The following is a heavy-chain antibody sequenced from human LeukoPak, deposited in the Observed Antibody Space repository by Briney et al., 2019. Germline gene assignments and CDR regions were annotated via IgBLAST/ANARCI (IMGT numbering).Heavy chain of an antibody. J-gene: IGHJ3*02. Sequence: SETLSLTCTVSGGSISSSSYYWGWIRQPPGKGLEWIGSIYYSGSTYYNPSLKSRVTISVDTSKNQFSLKLSSVTAADTAVYYCARGNFRVAPIWGQGTMVTVSS. CDR2: IYYSGST. CDR3: ARGNFRVAPI. D-gene: IGHD1-7*01. CDR1: GGSISSSSYY. V-gene: IGHV4-39*07.